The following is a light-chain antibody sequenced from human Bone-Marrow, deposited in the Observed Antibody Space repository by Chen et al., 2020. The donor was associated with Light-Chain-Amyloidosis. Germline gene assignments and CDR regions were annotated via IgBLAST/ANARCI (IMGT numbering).Light chain of an antibody. V-gene: IGLV1-51*01. CDR2: DND. CDR3: GTWDSSLSGVV. Sequence: QSVLTQPPSVSAAPEQRVTISCSGSSSNIGNKYVSWYQQLPGTAPKLLIYDNDKRPSGIPDRFSGSKSGTSATLGITGLQTGDEADYYCGTWDSSLSGVVFGGGTKLTVL. J-gene: IGLJ2*01. CDR1: SSNIGNKY.